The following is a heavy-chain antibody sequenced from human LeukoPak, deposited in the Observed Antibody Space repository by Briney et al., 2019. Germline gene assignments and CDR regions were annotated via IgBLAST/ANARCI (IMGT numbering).Heavy chain of an antibody. J-gene: IGHJ3*02. Sequence: PGGSLRLSCAASGFTFSSYAMHWVRQAPGKGLEYVSAISSNGGSTYYANSVKGRSTISRDNSKNTLYLQMGSLRAEDMAVYYCARAHAGDAFDIWGQGTMVTVSS. CDR2: ISSNGGST. CDR1: GFTFSSYA. V-gene: IGHV3-64*01. CDR3: ARAHAGDAFDI. D-gene: IGHD1-14*01.